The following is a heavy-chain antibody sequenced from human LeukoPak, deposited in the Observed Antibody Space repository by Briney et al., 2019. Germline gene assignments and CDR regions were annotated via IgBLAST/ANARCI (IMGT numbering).Heavy chain of an antibody. D-gene: IGHD3-22*01. CDR3: ARDTPSDAANYYDSSGYLFDY. Sequence: GGSLRLSCAASGFTFSSYAMHWVRQAPGKGLEWVAVISYDGSNKYYADSVKGRFTISRDNSKNTLYLQMNSLRAEDTAVYYCARDTPSDAANYYDSSGYLFDYWGQGTLVTVSS. J-gene: IGHJ4*02. CDR2: ISYDGSNK. CDR1: GFTFSSYA. V-gene: IGHV3-30*04.